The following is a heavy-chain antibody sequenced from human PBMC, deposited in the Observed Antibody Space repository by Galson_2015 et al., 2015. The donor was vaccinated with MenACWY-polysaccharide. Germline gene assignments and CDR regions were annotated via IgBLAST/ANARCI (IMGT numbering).Heavy chain of an antibody. Sequence: SLRLSCAASGFTFSTYSMTWVRQAPGKGLEWVSYINGRTTIYYADSVKGRFTISRDNGKTSLYLQMNSLRDEDTAVYYCAKTRGGDTASDSWGQGTLVTVSS. J-gene: IGHJ4*02. CDR1: GFTFSTYS. CDR2: INGRTTI. V-gene: IGHV3-48*02. D-gene: IGHD5-18*01. CDR3: AKTRGGDTASDS.